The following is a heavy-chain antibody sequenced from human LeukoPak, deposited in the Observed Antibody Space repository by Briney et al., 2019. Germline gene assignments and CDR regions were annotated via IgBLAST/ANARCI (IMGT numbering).Heavy chain of an antibody. D-gene: IGHD3-10*01. Sequence: AGGSLRLSCAASGFTFSDYAMSWVRQAPGKGLQWVSSIGGSGDDTFYADSVKGRFTISRDNSKNTLYLHLSNLTAEDTAVYYCAKDGVSYNRRWDWFDSWGQGTLLTVSS. J-gene: IGHJ5*01. CDR1: GFTFSDYA. V-gene: IGHV3-23*01. CDR2: IGGSGDDT. CDR3: AKDGVSYNRRWDWFDS.